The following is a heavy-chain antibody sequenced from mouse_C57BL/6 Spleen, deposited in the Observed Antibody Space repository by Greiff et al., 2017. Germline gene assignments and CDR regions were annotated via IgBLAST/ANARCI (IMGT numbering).Heavy chain of an antibody. D-gene: IGHD2-1*01. CDR3: AREALGNYRDYFDY. Sequence: QVQLQQPGAELVKPGASVKLSCKASGYTFTSYWMHWVKQRPGQGLEWIGMIHPNSGSTNYNEKFKSKATLTVDKSSSTADMQLSSLTSEDSAVYYCAREALGNYRDYFDYWGQGTTLTVSS. J-gene: IGHJ2*01. V-gene: IGHV1-64*01. CDR2: IHPNSGST. CDR1: GYTFTSYW.